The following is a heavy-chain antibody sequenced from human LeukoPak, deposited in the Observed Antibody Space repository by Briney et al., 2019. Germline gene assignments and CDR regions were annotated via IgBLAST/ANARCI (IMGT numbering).Heavy chain of an antibody. CDR2: IYHSGST. Sequence: PSETLSLTCTVSGYSISSGYYWGWIRQPPGKGLEWIGSIYHSGSTYYNPSLKSRVTISVDTSKNQFSLKLSSVTAADTAVYYCARRLLGVAGRSLDYWGQGTLVTVSS. CDR3: ARRLLGVAGRSLDY. J-gene: IGHJ4*02. D-gene: IGHD6-19*01. V-gene: IGHV4-38-2*02. CDR1: GYSISSGYY.